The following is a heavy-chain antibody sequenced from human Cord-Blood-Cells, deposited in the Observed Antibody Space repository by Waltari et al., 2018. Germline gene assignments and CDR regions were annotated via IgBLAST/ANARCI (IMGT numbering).Heavy chain of an antibody. CDR2: IYYSGST. CDR1: GGSISSGAYY. Sequence: QVQLQESGPGLVKPSQTLSLTCTVSGGSISSGAYYWSWIRQPPGKGLEWIGYIYYSGSTYYNPSLKSRVTISVDTSKNQFSLKLSSVTAADTAVYYCARGSDYDFWSGSEGWFDPWGQGTLVTVSS. J-gene: IGHJ5*02. D-gene: IGHD3-3*01. CDR3: ARGSDYDFWSGSEGWFDP. V-gene: IGHV4-30-4*01.